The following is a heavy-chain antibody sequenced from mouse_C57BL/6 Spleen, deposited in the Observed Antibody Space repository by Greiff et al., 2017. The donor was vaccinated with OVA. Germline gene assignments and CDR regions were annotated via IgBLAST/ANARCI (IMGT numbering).Heavy chain of an antibody. D-gene: IGHD1-1*01. Sequence: QVQLQQSDAELVRPGASVKISCKVSGYTFTDHTIHWMKQRPEQGLEWIGYIYPRDGSTKYNEKFKGKATLTADKSSSTAYMQLNSLTSEDSAVYFCAYYYGSSPYYFDYWGQGTTLTVSS. CDR1: GYTFTDHT. CDR2: IYPRDGST. J-gene: IGHJ2*01. CDR3: AYYYGSSPYYFDY. V-gene: IGHV1-78*01.